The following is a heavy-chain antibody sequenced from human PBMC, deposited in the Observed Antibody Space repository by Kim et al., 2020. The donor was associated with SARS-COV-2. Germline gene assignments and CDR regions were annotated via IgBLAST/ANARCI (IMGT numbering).Heavy chain of an antibody. Sequence: GGSLRLSCAASGFTFSTYGMSWVRQAPGKGLEWVSSFGSGGVTYYADSVKGRFTISRDNSKNTLYLQLNSLRAEDTALYYCATRVLYFGYWGQGTQVTVSS. CDR3: ATRVLYFGY. CDR1: GFTFSTYG. D-gene: IGHD3-3*01. V-gene: IGHV3-23*01. CDR2: FGSGGVT. J-gene: IGHJ4*02.